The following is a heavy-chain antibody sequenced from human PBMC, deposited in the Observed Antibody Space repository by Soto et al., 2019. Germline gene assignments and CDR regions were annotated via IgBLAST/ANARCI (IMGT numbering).Heavy chain of an antibody. CDR1: GFSFSSYA. Sequence: EVQLLESGGGLVQPGGSLRLSCAASGFSFSSYAMTWVRQAPGKGLEWVSGISDSGGSTYYADSVKGRFTISRDNSKNMVYLQMNRLRAGDTAVYYCANPGYSYGYDWFDPRGQGTLVTVSS. D-gene: IGHD5-18*01. CDR3: ANPGYSYGYDWFDP. CDR2: ISDSGGST. J-gene: IGHJ5*02. V-gene: IGHV3-23*01.